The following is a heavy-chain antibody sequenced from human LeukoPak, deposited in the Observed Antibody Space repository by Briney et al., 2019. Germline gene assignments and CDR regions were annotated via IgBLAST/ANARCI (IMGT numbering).Heavy chain of an antibody. J-gene: IGHJ4*02. CDR1: GYTFTSYG. CDR3: ARARRGDGYNRTYYFDY. V-gene: IGHV1-2*02. D-gene: IGHD5-24*01. Sequence: ASVKVSCKASGYTFTSYGISWVRQAPGQGLEWMGWINPNSGGTNYAQKFQGRVTMTRDTSISTAYMELSRLRSDDTAVYYCARARRGDGYNRTYYFDYWGQGTLVTVSS. CDR2: INPNSGGT.